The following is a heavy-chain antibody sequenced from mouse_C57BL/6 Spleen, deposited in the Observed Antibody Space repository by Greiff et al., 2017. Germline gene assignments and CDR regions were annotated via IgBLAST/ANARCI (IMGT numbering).Heavy chain of an antibody. V-gene: IGHV1-50*01. Sequence: QVQLQQPGAELVKPGASVKLSCKASGYTFTSYWMQWVKQRPGQGLEWIGEIDPSDSYTNYNQKFKGKATLTVDTSSSTAYMQLSSLTSEDSAVYDCARGFSTTVVEGAMDYWGQGTSVTVSS. D-gene: IGHD1-1*01. CDR2: IDPSDSYT. CDR3: ARGFSTTVVEGAMDY. CDR1: GYTFTSYW. J-gene: IGHJ4*01.